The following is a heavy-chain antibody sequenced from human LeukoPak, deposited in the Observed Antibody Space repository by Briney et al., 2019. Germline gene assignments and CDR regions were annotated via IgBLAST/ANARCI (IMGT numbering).Heavy chain of an antibody. CDR1: AGSISSSSYY. J-gene: IGHJ5*02. Sequence: SETLSLTCTVSAGSISSSSYYWGWIRQPPGKGLEWIESIYYSGNTYYNPSLKRRVTISVDTSKNQFSLKLSSVPAADTAVYYCARGGLVGWFDPWGQGTLVTVSS. CDR3: ARGGLVGWFDP. D-gene: IGHD3/OR15-3a*01. V-gene: IGHV4-39*07. CDR2: IYYSGNT.